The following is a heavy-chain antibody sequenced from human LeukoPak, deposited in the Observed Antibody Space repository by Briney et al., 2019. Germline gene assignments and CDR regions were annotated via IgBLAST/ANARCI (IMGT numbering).Heavy chain of an antibody. Sequence: PSETLSLTCTVSGGSISSGSYYWSWIRQPAGKGLEWIGRIYTSGSTNYNPSLKSRVTISVDTSKNQFSLKLSSVTAADTAVYYCARAAYYDSSGFLHSFNWFDPWGQGTLVTVSS. V-gene: IGHV4-61*02. CDR1: GGSISSGSYY. D-gene: IGHD3-22*01. CDR3: ARAAYYDSSGFLHSFNWFDP. J-gene: IGHJ5*02. CDR2: IYTSGST.